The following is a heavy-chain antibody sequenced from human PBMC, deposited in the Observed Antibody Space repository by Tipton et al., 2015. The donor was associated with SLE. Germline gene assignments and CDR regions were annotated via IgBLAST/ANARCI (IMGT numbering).Heavy chain of an antibody. D-gene: IGHD2-2*01. CDR3: ARWAYCSSTSCSYGMDV. V-gene: IGHV3-21*01. J-gene: IGHJ6*02. CDR2: ISSSSSYI. CDR1: GFTFSNAW. Sequence: GSLRLSCAASGFTFSNAWMSWVRQAPGKGLEWVSSISSSSSYIYYADSVKGRFTISRDNAKNSLYLQMNSLRAEDTAVYYCARWAYCSSTSCSYGMDVWGQGTTVTVSS.